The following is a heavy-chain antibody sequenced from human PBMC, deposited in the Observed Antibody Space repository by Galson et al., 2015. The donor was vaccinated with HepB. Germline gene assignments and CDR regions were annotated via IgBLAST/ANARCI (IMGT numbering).Heavy chain of an antibody. CDR2: ISRNSSYI. D-gene: IGHD2-2*01. J-gene: IGHJ6*02. CDR3: ARDLLSCSSTSCYFGVYYYYYYGMDS. V-gene: IGHV3-21*01. Sequence: SLRLSCAASGFTFSSYSMNWVRQAPGKGLEWVASISRNSSYIYYADSVKGRFTISRDNAKNTLYLQMNSLRAEDTAVYYCARDLLSCSSTSCYFGVYYYYYYGMDSWGQWTTVTVSS. CDR1: GFTFSSYS.